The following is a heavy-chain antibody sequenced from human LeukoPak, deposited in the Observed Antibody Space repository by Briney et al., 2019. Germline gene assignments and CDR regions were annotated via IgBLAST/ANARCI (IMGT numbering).Heavy chain of an antibody. Sequence: GGSLRLSCAASGFTFSSYAMSWVRQAPGKGLEWVSFISGSGGSTNYADSVKGRFTISRDNSKNTVYLQMNTLRAEDMALYYCAKHSDCSGSTCYKFDYWGQGSLVTASS. V-gene: IGHV3-23*01. CDR3: AKHSDCSGSTCYKFDY. J-gene: IGHJ4*02. CDR1: GFTFSSYA. CDR2: ISGSGGST. D-gene: IGHD2-15*01.